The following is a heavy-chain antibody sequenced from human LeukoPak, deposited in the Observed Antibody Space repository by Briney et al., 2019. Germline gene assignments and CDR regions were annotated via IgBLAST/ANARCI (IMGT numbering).Heavy chain of an antibody. CDR3: AKDLMRDIWFGES. CDR2: ISYSGTT. Sequence: PSETLSLTCSVSGGSISSSSFYWGWIRQPPGKGLEWIGSISYSGTTYYKPSLRSRLTISVDTSKNHLSLNLTSVTAADTAVYYCAKDLMRDIWFGESWGQGTLVTVSS. V-gene: IGHV4-39*02. D-gene: IGHD3-10*01. CDR1: GGSISSSSFY. J-gene: IGHJ5*02.